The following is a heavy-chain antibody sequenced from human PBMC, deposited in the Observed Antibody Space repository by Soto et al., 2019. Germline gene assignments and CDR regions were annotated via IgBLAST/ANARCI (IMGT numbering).Heavy chain of an antibody. CDR1: VFKLSKSW. D-gene: IGHD6-19*01. Sequence: GGSQRSSCEAPVFKLSKSWMSRVRQAPGGGLEWVAGIRSDGGSSFYVDSVKGRFTISRDNTKNSLYLQMNNLRTEDTAVYYCARDRGWYTFDYWGQGAQVTVSS. V-gene: IGHV3-7*01. J-gene: IGHJ4*02. CDR2: IRSDGGSS. CDR3: ARDRGWYTFDY.